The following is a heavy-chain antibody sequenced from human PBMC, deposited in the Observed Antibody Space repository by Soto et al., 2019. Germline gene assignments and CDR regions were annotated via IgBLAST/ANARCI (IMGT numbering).Heavy chain of an antibody. Sequence: SETLSLTCAVYGGSFSGYYWSWIRQPPGKGLEWIGEINHSGSTNYNPSLKSRVTISVDTSKNQFSLKLSSVTAADTAVYYCARGLSRYNWNYVLGGYYFDYWGQGTLVTVSS. D-gene: IGHD1-7*01. J-gene: IGHJ4*02. CDR2: INHSGST. CDR1: GGSFSGYY. V-gene: IGHV4-34*01. CDR3: ARGLSRYNWNYVLGGYYFDY.